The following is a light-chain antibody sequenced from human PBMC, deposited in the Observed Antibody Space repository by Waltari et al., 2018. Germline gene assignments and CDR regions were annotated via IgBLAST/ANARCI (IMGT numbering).Light chain of an antibody. CDR1: TSDVGGYNY. CDR2: DVT. V-gene: IGLV2-11*01. Sequence: SALTQPRSVSGSPGQSVTISCTGTTSDVGGYNYVSWYQHHPGKAPELMTFDVTQRPSGVPDRFSGSKSADTASLTISGLQAEDEADYYCCSFAGTYTWVFGGGTKVTVL. CDR3: CSFAGTYTWV. J-gene: IGLJ3*02.